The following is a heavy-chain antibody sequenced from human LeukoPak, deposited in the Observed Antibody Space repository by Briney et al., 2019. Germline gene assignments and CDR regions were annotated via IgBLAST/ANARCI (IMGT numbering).Heavy chain of an antibody. CDR1: GFTFDDYG. CDR3: AKDPIRGVISNFDY. CDR2: INWNGGST. D-gene: IGHD3-10*01. J-gene: IGHJ4*02. V-gene: IGHV3-20*04. Sequence: GGSLRLSCAASGFTFDDYGMSWVRQAPGKGLEWVSGINWNGGSTGYADSVKGRFTISRDNSKNTLYLQMNSLRAEDTAVYYCAKDPIRGVISNFDYWGQGTLVTVSS.